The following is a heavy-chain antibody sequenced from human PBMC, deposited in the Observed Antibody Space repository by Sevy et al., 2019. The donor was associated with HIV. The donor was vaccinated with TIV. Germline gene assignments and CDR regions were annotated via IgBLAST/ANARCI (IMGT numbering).Heavy chain of an antibody. CDR3: ARDLAYYDSSGNLPDLDYFDY. J-gene: IGHJ4*02. D-gene: IGHD3-22*01. CDR1: GYTFTGYY. Sequence: ASVKVSCKASGYTFTGYYMHWVRQAPGQGLEWMGWINPNSGGTNYAEKFQGRVTMTRDTSISTAYMELSRLRSDDTAVYYCARDLAYYDSSGNLPDLDYFDYWGQGTLVTVSS. V-gene: IGHV1-2*02. CDR2: INPNSGGT.